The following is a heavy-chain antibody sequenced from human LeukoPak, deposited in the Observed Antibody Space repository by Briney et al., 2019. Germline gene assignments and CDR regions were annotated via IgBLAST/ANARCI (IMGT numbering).Heavy chain of an antibody. CDR2: IYYSGST. Sequence: SETLSLTCNVSGDSISSFYWSWIRQPPGKGLEWIGYIYYSGSTYYNPSLESRVTISVDTSKNQFSLKLSSVTAADTAVYYCASIVVVPAATKYYYYYYGMDVWGQGTTVTVSS. CDR1: GDSISSFY. CDR3: ASIVVVPAATKYYYYYYGMDV. V-gene: IGHV4-30-4*01. D-gene: IGHD2-2*01. J-gene: IGHJ6*02.